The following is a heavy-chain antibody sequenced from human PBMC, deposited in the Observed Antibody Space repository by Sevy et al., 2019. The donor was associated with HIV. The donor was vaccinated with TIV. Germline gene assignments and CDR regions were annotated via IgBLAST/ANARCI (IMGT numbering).Heavy chain of an antibody. D-gene: IGHD2-2*01. CDR2: ISDDGIST. V-gene: IGHV3-74*01. CDR1: GFSFNSYW. CDR3: YAASQGS. J-gene: IGHJ4*02. Sequence: GGSLRLSCAASGFSFNSYWMHWVRQAPGKGLEWVSHISDDGISTTYADSVKGRFTISRDNAKNTLYLQMNSLRAEDTALYYCYAASQGSRGQGTLVTVSS.